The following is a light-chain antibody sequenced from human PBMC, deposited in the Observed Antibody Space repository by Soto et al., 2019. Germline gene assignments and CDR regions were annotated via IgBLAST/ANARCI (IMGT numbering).Light chain of an antibody. CDR1: QSVSSSY. J-gene: IGKJ1*01. CDR3: QQYGSSSWT. Sequence: EIVLTQSPGTLSLYPGERATLSCRASQSVSSSYLAWYQQKPGQAPRLLIYGASSRATGIPDRFSRSGSGTDFTLTISRLEPEDFAVYYCQQYGSSSWTFGQGTKVEIK. CDR2: GAS. V-gene: IGKV3-20*01.